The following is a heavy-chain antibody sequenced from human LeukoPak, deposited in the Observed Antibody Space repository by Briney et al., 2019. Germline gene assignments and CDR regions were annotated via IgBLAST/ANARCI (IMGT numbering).Heavy chain of an antibody. V-gene: IGHV3-53*01. CDR2: IYSGTT. Sequence: GGSLRLSCTVSGFTVSSNSMSWVRQAPGKGLEWVSFIYSGTTHYSGSVKGRFTISRDNSKNTLYLQMNSLRAEDAAVYYCARRAGAYSHPYDYWGQGTLVTVSS. CDR1: GFTVSSNS. D-gene: IGHD4/OR15-4a*01. J-gene: IGHJ4*02. CDR3: ARRAGAYSHPYDY.